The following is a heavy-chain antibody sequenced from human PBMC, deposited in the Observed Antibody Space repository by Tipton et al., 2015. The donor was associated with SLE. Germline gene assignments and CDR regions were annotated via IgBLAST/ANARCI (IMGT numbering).Heavy chain of an antibody. V-gene: IGHV4-38-2*02. J-gene: IGHJ4*03. CDR2: IYHSGST. CDR1: GYSISSGYY. Sequence: TLSLTCTVSGYSISSGYYWGWIRQPPGKGLEWIGSIYHSGSTYYNPSLKSRVTISVDTSKNQFSLKLSSVTAADTAVYYCARDYGSGSFDYWGQGTMVTVSS. D-gene: IGHD3-10*01. CDR3: ARDYGSGSFDY.